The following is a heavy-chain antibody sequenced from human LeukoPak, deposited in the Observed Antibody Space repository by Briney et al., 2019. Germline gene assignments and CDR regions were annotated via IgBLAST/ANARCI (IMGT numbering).Heavy chain of an antibody. J-gene: IGHJ4*02. Sequence: SETLSLTCTVSGGSISSYYWSWIRQPPGKGLEWIGYIYSSESAIYNPSLKSRVTISEDTSKNQFSLKLSSVTAADTAVYYCARHGGGYDYDYWGQGTLVTVSS. CDR1: GGSISSYY. D-gene: IGHD5-12*01. V-gene: IGHV4-59*08. CDR2: IYSSESA. CDR3: ARHGGGYDYDY.